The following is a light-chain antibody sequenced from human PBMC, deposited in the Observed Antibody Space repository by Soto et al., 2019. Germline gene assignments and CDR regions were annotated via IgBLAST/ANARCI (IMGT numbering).Light chain of an antibody. CDR3: AAWDDSLSGVV. J-gene: IGLJ2*01. V-gene: IGLV1-47*01. Sequence: QSVLTQPPSASATPGQRVTISCSGSSSNIGTNYVYWYQHLPGTAPKLLIYRNDQRPSGVPDWFSGSMSGTAASLAIGGLRSEDEADYYCAAWDDSLSGVVFGGGTQLTVL. CDR2: RND. CDR1: SSNIGTNY.